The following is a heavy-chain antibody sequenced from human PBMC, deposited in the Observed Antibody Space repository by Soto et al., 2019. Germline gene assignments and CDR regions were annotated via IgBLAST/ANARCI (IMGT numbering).Heavy chain of an antibody. D-gene: IGHD6-19*01. Sequence: EVQLVESGGGLVQHGGSLRLSCTGSEFTFRNYWMHWVRQAPGKGLVWVARINEDGSHTDHADSVKGRFGISRDDAKNTLFLQRTRLGADVTVLYYCVRGPSGGPGIDYWGQGTLLTVSS. V-gene: IGHV3-74*01. J-gene: IGHJ4*02. CDR3: VRGPSGGPGIDY. CDR1: EFTFRNYW. CDR2: INEDGSHT.